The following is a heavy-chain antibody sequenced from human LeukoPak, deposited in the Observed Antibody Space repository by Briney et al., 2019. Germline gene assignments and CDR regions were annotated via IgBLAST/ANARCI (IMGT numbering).Heavy chain of an antibody. CDR1: GFTFSDYY. CDR2: ISSSGSTI. CDR3: AKDYYDSSGYYSPLGY. Sequence: SGGSLRLSCAASGFTFSDYYMSWIRQAPGKGLEWVSYISSSGSTIYYADSVKGRFTISRDNAKNSLYLQMNSLRAEDTALYYCAKDYYDSSGYYSPLGYWGQGTLVTVSS. D-gene: IGHD3-22*01. V-gene: IGHV3-11*01. J-gene: IGHJ4*02.